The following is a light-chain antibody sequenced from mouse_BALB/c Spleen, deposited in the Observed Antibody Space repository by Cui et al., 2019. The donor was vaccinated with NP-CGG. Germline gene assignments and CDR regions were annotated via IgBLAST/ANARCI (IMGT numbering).Light chain of an antibody. Sequence: VVTQLSALTTPPGETLTLTCRSSTGAVTTSNYANWVQEKPDHLFTGLIGGTNNRAPGVPARFSGSLIGDKAALTITGAQTEDEAIYFCALWYSNHWVFGGGTKLTVL. CDR1: TGAVTTSNY. CDR2: GTN. CDR3: ALWYSNHWV. V-gene: IGLV1*01. J-gene: IGLJ1*01.